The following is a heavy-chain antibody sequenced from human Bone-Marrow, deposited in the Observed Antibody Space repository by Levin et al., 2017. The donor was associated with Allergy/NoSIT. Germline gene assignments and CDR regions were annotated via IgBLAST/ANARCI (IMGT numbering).Heavy chain of an antibody. CDR1: GYSFTSYW. CDR3: ARAYDSSGYYYGHYFDY. V-gene: IGHV5-51*01. Sequence: GGSLRLSCKGSGYSFTSYWIGWVRQMPGKGLEWMGIIYPGDSDTRYSPSFQGQVTISADKSISTAYLQWSSLKASDTAMYYCARAYDSSGYYYGHYFDYWGQGTLVTVSS. CDR2: IYPGDSDT. J-gene: IGHJ4*02. D-gene: IGHD3-22*01.